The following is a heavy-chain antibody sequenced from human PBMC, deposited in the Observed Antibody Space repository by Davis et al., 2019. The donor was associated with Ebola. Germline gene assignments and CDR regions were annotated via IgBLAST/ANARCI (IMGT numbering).Heavy chain of an antibody. D-gene: IGHD2-21*01. CDR2: ISSSSSYI. V-gene: IGHV3-21*01. CDR3: ARGPRWGGEVYNDY. J-gene: IGHJ4*02. Sequence: GGSLRLSCAASGFTFSNACMNWVRQAPGKGLEWVSSISSSSSYIYYADSVKGRFTISRDNAKNSLYLQMNSLRAEDTAVYYCARGPRWGGEVYNDYWGQGTLVTVSS. CDR1: GFTFSNAC.